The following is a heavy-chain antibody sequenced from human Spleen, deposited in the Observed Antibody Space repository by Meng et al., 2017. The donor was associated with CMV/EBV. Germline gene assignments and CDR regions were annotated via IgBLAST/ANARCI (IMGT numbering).Heavy chain of an antibody. Sequence: QVQLPQWGAGLLKPSETLSLTCAVYGGSFSGYYWSWIRQPPGKGLEWIGEINHSGSTNYNPSLKSRVTISVDTSKNQFSLKLSSVTAADTAVYYCVWTTYDSSTLVDYWGQGTLVTVSS. CDR3: VWTTYDSSTLVDY. D-gene: IGHD3-22*01. CDR2: INHSGST. V-gene: IGHV4-34*01. CDR1: GGSFSGYY. J-gene: IGHJ4*02.